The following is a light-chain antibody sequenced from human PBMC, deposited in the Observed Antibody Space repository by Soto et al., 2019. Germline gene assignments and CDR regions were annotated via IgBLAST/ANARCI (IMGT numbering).Light chain of an antibody. CDR1: QSVSSNY. Sequence: EIVLSQAPGTLSFSQGERATFSCRASQSVSSNYLAWYQQKPGQAPRLLIYGAFKRATGIPDRFSGSGSGTDFTLTISRMEPEDFAVYCCQQYGSSPRTFGQRTKVDI. J-gene: IGKJ1*01. CDR3: QQYGSSPRT. V-gene: IGKV3-20*01. CDR2: GAF.